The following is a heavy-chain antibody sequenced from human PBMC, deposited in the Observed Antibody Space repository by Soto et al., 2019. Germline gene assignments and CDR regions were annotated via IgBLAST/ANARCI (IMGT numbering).Heavy chain of an antibody. CDR2: IVVGSGNT. CDR1: GFTFTNSA. V-gene: IGHV1-58*01. CDR3: AADLYYDFWSGPGWFDP. Sequence: SVKVSCKASGFTFTNSAVQWLRQARGQRLEWIGWIVVGSGNTNYAQKFQERVTITRDMSTSTAYMELSSLRSEDTAVYYCAADLYYDFWSGPGWFDPWGQGTLVTVSS. J-gene: IGHJ5*02. D-gene: IGHD3-3*01.